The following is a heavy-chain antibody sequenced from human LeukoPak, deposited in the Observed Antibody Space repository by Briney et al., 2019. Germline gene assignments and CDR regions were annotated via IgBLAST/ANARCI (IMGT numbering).Heavy chain of an antibody. J-gene: IGHJ6*02. CDR3: ARGHIVAIPSSHYYYGMDV. V-gene: IGHV3-33*01. D-gene: IGHD5-12*01. Sequence: PGRSLRLSCAASGLTFSSYGMHWVRQAPGKGLEWVAVIWYDGSNKYYADSVKGRFTISRDNSKNTLYLQMNSLRAEDTAVYYCARGHIVAIPSSHYYYGMDVWGQGTTVTVSS. CDR1: GLTFSSYG. CDR2: IWYDGSNK.